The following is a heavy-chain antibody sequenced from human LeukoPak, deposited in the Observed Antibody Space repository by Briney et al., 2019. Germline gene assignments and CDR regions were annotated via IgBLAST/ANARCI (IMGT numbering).Heavy chain of an antibody. Sequence: SETLSLTCTVSGYSIRSGFYWGWIRQSPGKGLEWIGEINHTGSTKYNPSLKSRVTISVDTSKNQFSLKLSSMTAADTAIYYCARGSRRFDPWGQGTLVTVSS. CDR1: GYSIRSGFY. CDR2: INHTGST. V-gene: IGHV4-38-2*02. D-gene: IGHD3-10*01. CDR3: ARGSRRFDP. J-gene: IGHJ5*02.